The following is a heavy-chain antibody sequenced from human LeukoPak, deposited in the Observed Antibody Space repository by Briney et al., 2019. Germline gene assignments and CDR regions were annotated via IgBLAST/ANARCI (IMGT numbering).Heavy chain of an antibody. V-gene: IGHV6-1*01. CDR3: ARARYCSGGSCYDEFDH. Sequence: SQTLSLTCAISGDSVSSNSAAWNWIRQSPSRGLEWLGRTYYGSKWYNDYAVSVKSRITINPDTSKNQFSLQLNSVTPEDTAVYYCARARYCSGGSCYDEFDHWGQGTLVTVSS. CDR1: GDSVSSNSAA. J-gene: IGHJ4*02. CDR2: TYYGSKWYN. D-gene: IGHD2-15*01.